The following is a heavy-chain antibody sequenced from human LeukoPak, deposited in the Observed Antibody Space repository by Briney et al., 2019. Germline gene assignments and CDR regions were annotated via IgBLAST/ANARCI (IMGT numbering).Heavy chain of an antibody. J-gene: IGHJ6*04. CDR2: ISPGSGTI. D-gene: IGHD3-10*02. V-gene: IGHV3-48*01. CDR1: GFTFSEYG. CDR3: AELGITMIGGV. Sequence: GGSLRLSCAASGFTFSEYGVNWVRQAPGKGLEWVSYISPGSGTIYYADSVKGRLIISRDDAKNSLYLQMNSLRAEDTAVYYCAELGITMIGGVWGKGTTVTISS.